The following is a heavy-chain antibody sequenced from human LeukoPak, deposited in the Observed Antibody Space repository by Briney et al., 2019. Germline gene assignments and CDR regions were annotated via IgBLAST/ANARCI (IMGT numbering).Heavy chain of an antibody. CDR1: GGSISSYY. CDR3: ARHRITMVRGVIRDNWFDP. CDR2: IYYSGST. J-gene: IGHJ5*02. Sequence: SETLSLTCTVSGGSISSYYWSWIRQPPGKGLEWIGYIYYSGSTYYNPSLKSRVTISVDTSKNQFSLKLSSVTAADTAVYYCARHRITMVRGVIRDNWFDPWGQGTLVTVSS. V-gene: IGHV4-59*08. D-gene: IGHD3-10*01.